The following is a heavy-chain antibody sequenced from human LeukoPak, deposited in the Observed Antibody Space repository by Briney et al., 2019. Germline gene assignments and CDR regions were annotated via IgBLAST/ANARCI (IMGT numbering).Heavy chain of an antibody. D-gene: IGHD2-15*01. CDR2: IRSKAYGGTT. J-gene: IGHJ4*02. Sequence: PGGSLRLSCAAPGFTFSNAWMSWVRQAPGKGLEWVGFIRSKAYGGTTQYATSVKGRFTISRDDSKSIAYLQMNSLKTEDTGVYYCTRETTRRATHDYWGQGILVTVSS. CDR1: GFTFSNAW. CDR3: TRETTRRATHDY. V-gene: IGHV3-49*04.